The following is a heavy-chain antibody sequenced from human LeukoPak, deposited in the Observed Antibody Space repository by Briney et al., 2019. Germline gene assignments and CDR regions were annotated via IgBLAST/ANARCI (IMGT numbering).Heavy chain of an antibody. CDR2: INAGNGNT. J-gene: IGHJ6*03. D-gene: IGHD6-13*01. CDR3: ARVVYSSSWYDYYYYMDV. CDR1: GYTFTSYT. V-gene: IGHV1-3*03. Sequence: ASVKVSCKASGYTFTSYTMHWVRQAPGQRLEWMGWINAGNGNTKYSQEFQGRVTMTRNTSISTAYMELSSLRSEDTAVYYCARVVYSSSWYDYYYYMDVWGKGTTVTISS.